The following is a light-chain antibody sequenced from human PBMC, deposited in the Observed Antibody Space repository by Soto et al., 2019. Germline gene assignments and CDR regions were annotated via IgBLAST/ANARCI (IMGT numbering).Light chain of an antibody. V-gene: IGLV2-14*01. CDR2: EVN. CDR1: SSDVGGYNY. CDR3: SSYTSITTLDFL. J-gene: IGLJ3*02. Sequence: QSALTQPASVSGSPGQSITISCTGTSSDVGGYNYASWYQQHPGEVPKLIIYEVNNRPSGVSDRFSGSKSGNTASLTISGLQAEDEADYYCSSYTSITTLDFLFGGGTKLTVL.